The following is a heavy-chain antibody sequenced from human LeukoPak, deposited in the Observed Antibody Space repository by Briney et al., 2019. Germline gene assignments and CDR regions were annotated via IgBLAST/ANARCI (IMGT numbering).Heavy chain of an antibody. V-gene: IGHV4-59*01. CDR3: ARFTIFGLYFFDS. D-gene: IGHD3-3*01. Sequence: SETLSLTCSVSGGSISSYYWSWIRQPPGKGLEWIGYIYYSGSTNYNPSLKSRVTISADTSKNQFSLKLSSVTAADTAVYYCARFTIFGLYFFDSWGQGTLVTVSS. J-gene: IGHJ4*02. CDR1: GGSISSYY. CDR2: IYYSGST.